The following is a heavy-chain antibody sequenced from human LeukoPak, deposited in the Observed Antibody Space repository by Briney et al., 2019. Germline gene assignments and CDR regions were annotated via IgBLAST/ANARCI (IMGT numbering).Heavy chain of an antibody. Sequence: QPGGSLRLSCAASGFTLSSYEMNWVRQAPGKGLEWVSYISSSGSTIYYADSVKGRFTISRDNAKNSLYLQMNSLRAEDTAVYYCARDLYSSSWYLGYFDYWGQGTLVTVSS. D-gene: IGHD6-13*01. J-gene: IGHJ4*02. CDR3: ARDLYSSSWYLGYFDY. CDR2: ISSSGSTI. CDR1: GFTLSSYE. V-gene: IGHV3-48*03.